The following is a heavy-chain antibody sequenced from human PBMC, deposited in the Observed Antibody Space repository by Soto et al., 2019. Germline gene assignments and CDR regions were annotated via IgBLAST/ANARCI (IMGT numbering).Heavy chain of an antibody. CDR2: IYPGDSDT. V-gene: IGHV5-51*01. J-gene: IGHJ4*02. D-gene: IGHD3-16*02. CDR3: ARGLHLGELSPHYFDY. CDR1: GYSFTSYW. Sequence: GESLKISCKGSGYSFTSYWIGWVRQMPGKGLEWMGIIYPGDSDTRYSPSFQGQVTISADKSISTAYLQWSSLKASDTAMYYCARGLHLGELSPHYFDYWGQGTLVTVSS.